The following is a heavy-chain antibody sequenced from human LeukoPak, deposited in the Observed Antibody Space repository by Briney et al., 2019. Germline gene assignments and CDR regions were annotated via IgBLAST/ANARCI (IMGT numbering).Heavy chain of an antibody. D-gene: IGHD6-19*01. J-gene: IGHJ4*02. V-gene: IGHV1-46*01. CDR2: INPNRGST. CDR3: VRGSRSSGWDLRAMGDYFDF. CDR1: GYTLTSYY. Sequence: ASVKVSCKASGYTLTSYYIHWVRQAPRQGLEWIGIINPNRGSTSYSQNFQGRVTMSRDMSTSTIYVELSSLRSEDTAVYYCVRGSRSSGWDLRAMGDYFDFWGQGTLVTVSS.